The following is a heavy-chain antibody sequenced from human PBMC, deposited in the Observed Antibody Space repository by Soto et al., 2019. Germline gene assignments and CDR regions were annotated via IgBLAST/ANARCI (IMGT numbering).Heavy chain of an antibody. D-gene: IGHD3-10*01. Sequence: QVQLQESGPGLVKPSQTLSLTCTVSGGSIRGADYFWSWIRQHPGKGLEWIGYIYASGSTYTNPSLRSRLPISVNPPKNHSPLNRTSVTAAARALYFWGRGEKELPTHGGGNAFNLGAQGKKVPVSS. CDR1: GGSIRGADYF. CDR3: GRGEKELPTHGGGNAFNL. V-gene: IGHV4-31*03. J-gene: IGHJ3*01. CDR2: IYASGST.